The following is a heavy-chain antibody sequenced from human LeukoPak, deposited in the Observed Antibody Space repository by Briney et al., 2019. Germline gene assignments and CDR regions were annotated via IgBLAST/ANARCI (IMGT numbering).Heavy chain of an antibody. CDR2: ISYDGSNK. J-gene: IGHJ5*02. D-gene: IGHD6-13*01. CDR3: ARPRGAAAGTFGFDP. Sequence: GRSLRLSCAASGFTFTSYVMHWVRQAPGKGLQWVALISYDGSNKYYADSVKGRFTISRDNSKNALYLQMNSLRAEDTAVYYCARPRGAAAGTFGFDPWGQGTLVTVSS. V-gene: IGHV3-30*03. CDR1: GFTFTSYV.